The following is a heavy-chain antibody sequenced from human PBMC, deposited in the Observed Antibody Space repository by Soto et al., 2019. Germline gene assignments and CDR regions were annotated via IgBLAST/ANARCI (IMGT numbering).Heavy chain of an antibody. Sequence: FDTLSLTCAVDCGSFSGYYSSWIRQHQGDGLEWIGAINHSGSTNYNASLKSRVTISVDTSKNPLSLKLSSVTAADTAVYYCARGHGRRLLEWLLHRYYYGMDVWGQGTTVTVS. D-gene: IGHD3-3*01. J-gene: IGHJ6*02. CDR1: CGSFSGYY. CDR3: ARGHGRRLLEWLLHRYYYGMDV. V-gene: IGHV4-34*01. CDR2: INHSGST.